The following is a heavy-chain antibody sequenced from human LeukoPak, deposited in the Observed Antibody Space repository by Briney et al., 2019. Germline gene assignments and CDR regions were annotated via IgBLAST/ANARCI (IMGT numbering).Heavy chain of an antibody. D-gene: IGHD3-3*01. Sequence: GGSLRLSCAASGFTFSSYAMIWVRHAPGRGLEWVSAISGSGGSTYSADSVKGRFTISRDNSKNTLYLQMNSLRAEDTAVYYCAKVLRFLEWSSNLDAFDIWGQGTMVTVSS. J-gene: IGHJ3*02. CDR3: AKVLRFLEWSSNLDAFDI. V-gene: IGHV3-23*01. CDR2: ISGSGGST. CDR1: GFTFSSYA.